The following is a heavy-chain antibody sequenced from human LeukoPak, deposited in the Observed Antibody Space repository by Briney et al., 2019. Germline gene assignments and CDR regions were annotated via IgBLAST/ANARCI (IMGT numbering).Heavy chain of an antibody. CDR3: ASPKTPSGSYGDFDY. Sequence: GGSLRLSCAASGFTFSSYWMSWVRQAPGKGLEWVANMKQDGSEKYYVDSVKGRFTISRDNAKNSLYLQMNSLRAEDTAVYYCASPKTPSGSYGDFDYWGQGTLVTVSS. J-gene: IGHJ4*02. CDR1: GFTFSSYW. CDR2: MKQDGSEK. D-gene: IGHD1-26*01. V-gene: IGHV3-7*03.